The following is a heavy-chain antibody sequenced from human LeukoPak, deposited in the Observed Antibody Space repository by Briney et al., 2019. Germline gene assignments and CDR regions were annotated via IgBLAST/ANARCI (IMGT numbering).Heavy chain of an antibody. D-gene: IGHD4-17*01. CDR1: GFTFSSYA. CDR3: AKDTTYGDYVFDP. J-gene: IGHJ5*02. Sequence: PGGSLRLSCAASGFTFSSYAMSWVRQPPGKGLEWVSAISGSGGSTYYADSVKGRFIISRDNSKNTLYLQMNSLRAEDTAVYYCAKDTTYGDYVFDPWGQGTLVTVSS. V-gene: IGHV3-23*01. CDR2: ISGSGGST.